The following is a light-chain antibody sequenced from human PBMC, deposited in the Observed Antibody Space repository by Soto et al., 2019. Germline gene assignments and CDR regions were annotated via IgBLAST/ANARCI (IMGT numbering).Light chain of an antibody. V-gene: IGLV2-14*03. J-gene: IGLJ2*01. CDR1: SSDIGDSNS. CDR2: DVS. CDR3: SSYTSSTTLV. Sequence: QSVLTQPASVSGSPGQSIAVSCTGSSSDIGDSNSVSWYQHHPGKAPKLMIYDVSNRPSGVSDRFSGSKSGNTASLTISGLQAEDEAEYYCSSYTSSTTLVFGGGTKLTVL.